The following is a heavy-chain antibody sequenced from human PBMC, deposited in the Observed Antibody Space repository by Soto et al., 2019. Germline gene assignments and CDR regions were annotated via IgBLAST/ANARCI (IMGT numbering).Heavy chain of an antibody. J-gene: IGHJ4*02. D-gene: IGHD3-3*02. CDR1: GGTFSSYA. CDR2: IIPIFGTA. CDR3: ARFKHFWSGYPSYFDY. V-gene: IGHV1-69*13. Sequence: SVKVSCKASGGTFSSYAISWVRQAPGRGLEWMGGIIPIFGTANYAQKFQGRVTITADESTSTAYMELSSLRSEDTAVYYCARFKHFWSGYPSYFDYWGQGTLVTVSS.